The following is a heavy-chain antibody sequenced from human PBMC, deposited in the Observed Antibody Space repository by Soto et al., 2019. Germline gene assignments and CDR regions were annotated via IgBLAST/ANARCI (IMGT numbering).Heavy chain of an antibody. Sequence: QLQLQESGPGLVKPSETLSLACTVSCGSISSNSYYWDWIRQPPGKGLEWIGSMYYSGATYHNPSLQSRVTISVETSKNQFSLHLRSVTAADTAVYYCARHAAYDSVWGKSDGSDYWGQGTLVNVSS. V-gene: IGHV4-39*01. D-gene: IGHD3-16*01. CDR1: CGSISSNSYY. CDR3: ARHAAYDSVWGKSDGSDY. CDR2: MYYSGAT. J-gene: IGHJ4*02.